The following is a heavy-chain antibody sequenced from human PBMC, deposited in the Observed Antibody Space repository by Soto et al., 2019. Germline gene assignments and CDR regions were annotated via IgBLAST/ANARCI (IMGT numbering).Heavy chain of an antibody. CDR2: IKQDGSEK. D-gene: IGHD2-15*01. V-gene: IGHV3-7*01. CDR1: GFTFSSYW. Sequence: PGGSLRLSCAASGFTFSSYWMSWVRQAPGKGLEWVANIKQDGSEKYYVDSVKGRFTISRDKAKNSLYLQMNSLRAEDTAVYYCARALGYCSGGSCYSVAEYFQHWGQGT. J-gene: IGHJ1*01. CDR3: ARALGYCSGGSCYSVAEYFQH.